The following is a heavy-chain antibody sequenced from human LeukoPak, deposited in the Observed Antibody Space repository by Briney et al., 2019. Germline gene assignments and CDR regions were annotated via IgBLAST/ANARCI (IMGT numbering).Heavy chain of an antibody. Sequence: PSETLSLTCTVSGGSISSSSYYWGWIRQPPGKGLEWIGSIYYSGSTYYNPSLKSRVTISVDTSKNQFSLKLSSVTAADTAVYYCARLGYSYGYVDYWGQGTLVTVSS. V-gene: IGHV4-39*07. CDR2: IYYSGST. CDR3: ARLGYSYGYVDY. D-gene: IGHD5-18*01. J-gene: IGHJ4*02. CDR1: GGSISSSSYY.